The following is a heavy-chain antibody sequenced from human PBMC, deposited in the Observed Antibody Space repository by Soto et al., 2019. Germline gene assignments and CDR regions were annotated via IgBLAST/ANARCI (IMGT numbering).Heavy chain of an antibody. CDR2: FDPEDGET. J-gene: IGHJ5*02. CDR1: GYTLTELS. Sequence: GASVKVSCKVSGYTLTELSMHWVRQAPGKGLEWMGGFDPEDGETIYAQKFQGRVTMTEDTSTDTAYMELSSLRSEDTAVYYCATDCTNGVCYGGGSNWLDPWGQGTLVTISS. CDR3: ATDCTNGVCYGGGSNWLDP. D-gene: IGHD2-8*01. V-gene: IGHV1-24*01.